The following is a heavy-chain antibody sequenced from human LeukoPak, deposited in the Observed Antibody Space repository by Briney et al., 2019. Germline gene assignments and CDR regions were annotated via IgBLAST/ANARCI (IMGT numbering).Heavy chain of an antibody. D-gene: IGHD2-21*02. J-gene: IGHJ4*02. V-gene: IGHV2-70*04. CDR1: GFSLSTSGMR. Sequence: SGPALVKPTQTLTLTCTFSGFSLSTSGMRVSWIRQPPGKALELLARIDWDDDKFYSTSLKTRLTISKDTSKNQVVLTMTNMDPVDTATYYCARTPYCGGDCYVDYWGQGTLVTVSS. CDR2: IDWDDDK. CDR3: ARTPYCGGDCYVDY.